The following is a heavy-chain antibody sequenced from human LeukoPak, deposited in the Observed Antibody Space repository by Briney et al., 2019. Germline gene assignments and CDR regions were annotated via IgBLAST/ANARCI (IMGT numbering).Heavy chain of an antibody. CDR3: ARAPHSSCFDY. Sequence: GGSLRLSCAASGFTFSSYAMHWVRQAPGKGLEWVAVISYDGSNKYYADSVKGRFTISRDNSKNTLYLQMNSLSAEDTAVYYCARAPHSSCFDYWGQGTLVTVSS. V-gene: IGHV3-30*04. D-gene: IGHD6-6*01. J-gene: IGHJ4*02. CDR1: GFTFSSYA. CDR2: ISYDGSNK.